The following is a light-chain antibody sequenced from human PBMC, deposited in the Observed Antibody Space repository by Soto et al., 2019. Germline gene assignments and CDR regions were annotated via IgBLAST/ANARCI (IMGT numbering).Light chain of an antibody. J-gene: IGKJ4*01. CDR1: QSISSW. V-gene: IGKV1-5*01. CDR2: DAS. Sequence: DIQMTQSPSTLSASVGDRVTITCRASQSISSWLAWYQQKPGKAPKLLIYDASSFESGVPSRFSGSGSGTEFTLTISSLQPDDFATYYCQQYNSYSPVFGGGTKVEIK. CDR3: QQYNSYSPV.